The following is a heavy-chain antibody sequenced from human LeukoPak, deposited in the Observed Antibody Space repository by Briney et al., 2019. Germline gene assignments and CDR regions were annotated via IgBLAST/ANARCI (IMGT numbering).Heavy chain of an antibody. CDR1: GYSFTTYW. V-gene: IGHV5-51*01. J-gene: IGHJ6*04. D-gene: IGHD2-15*01. CDR3: ARQQVAYYYYYGMDV. CDR2: IYPGDSDT. Sequence: SGASLQISCKGSGYSFTTYWIAWVRQMPGKGLEWMGIIYPGDSDTRYSPSFQGQVTISADKSISTAFLQWSSLKASDTAMYYCARQQVAYYYYYGMDVWGKGTTVTVSS.